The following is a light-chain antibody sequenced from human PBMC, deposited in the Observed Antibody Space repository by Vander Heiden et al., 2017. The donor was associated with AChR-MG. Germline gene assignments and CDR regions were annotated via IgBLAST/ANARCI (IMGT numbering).Light chain of an antibody. CDR2: GAS. J-gene: IGKJ4*01. V-gene: IGKV3-15*01. CDR1: QSVSSN. Sequence: EIVMTQSPATRSASPGERATLACRASQSVSSNLAWYQQKPGQAPRLLIYGASTRASGVAARFSGSGSGTEFTLTISSLQPEDVAIYYCQQYNNWPPLTFGGGTKVEIK. CDR3: QQYNNWPPLT.